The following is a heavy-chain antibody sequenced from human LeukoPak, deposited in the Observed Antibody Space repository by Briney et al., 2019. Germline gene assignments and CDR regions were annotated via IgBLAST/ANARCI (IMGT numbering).Heavy chain of an antibody. Sequence: GGSLRLSCAVSGFTFSSNWINWVCQAPGRGLEWVASIKLDGEKYYVDSVKGRFTISRDNAKNSLYLQMNSLRAEDTAVYYCAKDYDSSGWAAFDIWGQGTMVTVSS. J-gene: IGHJ3*02. CDR2: IKLDGEK. CDR1: GFTFSSNW. D-gene: IGHD3-22*01. CDR3: AKDYDSSGWAAFDI. V-gene: IGHV3-7*05.